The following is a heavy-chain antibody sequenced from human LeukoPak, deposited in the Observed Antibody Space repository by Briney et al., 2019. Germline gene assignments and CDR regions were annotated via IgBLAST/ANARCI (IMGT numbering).Heavy chain of an antibody. CDR3: ARPYYYDSRIDP. Sequence: SETLSLTCAVYGGSFSGYYWSWIRQPPGKGLDWIAYMYYSGSTYYNPSLKRRVTMSADTSKNQLSLKRSSVTAADTAVYYCARPYYYDSRIDPWGQGSLVTVSS. V-gene: IGHV4-30-4*08. CDR1: GGSFSGYY. CDR2: MYYSGST. D-gene: IGHD3-22*01. J-gene: IGHJ5*02.